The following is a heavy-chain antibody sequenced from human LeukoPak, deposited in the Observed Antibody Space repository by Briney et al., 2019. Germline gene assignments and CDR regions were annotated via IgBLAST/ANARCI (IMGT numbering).Heavy chain of an antibody. Sequence: GGSLRLSCAASGFTFSTYWMHWVRRAPGKGLVWVSRISTDGSVTSYADSVKGRFTISRDNAKNTMYLQMNSLRAEDTAVYYCARIGGSGSYRGHYFDHWGQGTLVTVSS. J-gene: IGHJ4*02. D-gene: IGHD3-10*01. CDR1: GFTFSTYW. CDR2: ISTDGSVT. CDR3: ARIGGSGSYRGHYFDH. V-gene: IGHV3-74*01.